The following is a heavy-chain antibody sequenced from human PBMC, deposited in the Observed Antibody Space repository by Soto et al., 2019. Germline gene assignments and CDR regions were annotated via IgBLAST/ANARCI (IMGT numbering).Heavy chain of an antibody. Sequence: QVQLVQSGAEVKKPGSSVKVSCKASGGTFSSYAISWVRQAPGQGLEWMGGIIPIFGTANYAQKFQGRVTITADESTSTAYMELSRLRSEDTAVYYCARVSRPTIFGVDIWEDYYYGMDVWGQGTTVTVSS. CDR2: IIPIFGTA. D-gene: IGHD3-3*01. V-gene: IGHV1-69*01. CDR1: GGTFSSYA. CDR3: ARVSRPTIFGVDIWEDYYYGMDV. J-gene: IGHJ6*02.